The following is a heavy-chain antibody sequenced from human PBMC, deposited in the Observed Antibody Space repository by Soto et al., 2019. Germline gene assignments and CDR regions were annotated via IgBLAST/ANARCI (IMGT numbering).Heavy chain of an antibody. D-gene: IGHD3-22*01. Sequence: VASVKVSCKASGFTFTSSAVQWVRQARGQRLEWIGWIVVGSGNTNYAQKIQERVTITRDMSTSTAYMELSSLRSEDTAVYYCAAVAEYYDDRSGYHTGPPIGRYWGQGTLVTVSA. CDR2: IVVGSGNT. J-gene: IGHJ4*02. CDR3: AAVAEYYDDRSGYHTGPPIGRY. CDR1: GFTFTSSA. V-gene: IGHV1-58*01.